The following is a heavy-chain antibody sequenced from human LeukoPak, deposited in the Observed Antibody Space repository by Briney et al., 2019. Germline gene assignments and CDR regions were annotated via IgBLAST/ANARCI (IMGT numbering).Heavy chain of an antibody. CDR2: ISYSEST. CDR1: GGSISSYY. CDR3: ARCTDTAMVNALYYFDY. V-gene: IGHV4-59*01. Sequence: SETLSLTCTVSGGSISSYYWSWIRQPPGKGLEWIGYISYSESTNYNPSLKSRVTISVDTSKNQFSLKLSSVTAADTAVYYCARCTDTAMVNALYYFDYWGQGTLVTVTS. D-gene: IGHD5-18*01. J-gene: IGHJ4*02.